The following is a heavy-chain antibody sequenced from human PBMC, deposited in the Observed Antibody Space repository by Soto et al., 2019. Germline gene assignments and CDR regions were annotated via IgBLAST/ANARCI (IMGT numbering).Heavy chain of an antibody. CDR2: IYHSGST. V-gene: IGHV4-38-2*02. D-gene: IGHD3-22*01. Sequence: SETLSLTCAVSGYSISSGYYWGWIRQPPGKGLEWIGSIYHSGSTYYNPSLKSRVTISVDTSKNQFSLKLSSVTAADTAVYYCAREREREQYFYDISGYNYYYYGMDVCGQETTVTVSS. CDR3: AREREREQYFYDISGYNYYYYGMDV. J-gene: IGHJ6*02. CDR1: GYSISSGYY.